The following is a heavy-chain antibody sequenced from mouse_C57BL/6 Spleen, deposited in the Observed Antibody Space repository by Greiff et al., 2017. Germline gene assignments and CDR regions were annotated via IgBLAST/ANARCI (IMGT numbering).Heavy chain of an antibody. CDR1: GYTFTSYW. V-gene: IGHV1-72*01. CDR2: LDPNSGGT. D-gene: IGHD1-1*01. CDR3: ARFATVVDWCFDV. Sequence: QVQLQQPGAELVKPGASVKLSCKASGYTFTSYWMHWVKQRPGRGLEWIGRLDPNSGGTTYNEKFKSKATLTVAKPSSTAYMQLSSLTSEDSADYYCARFATVVDWCFDVWGTGTTVTVSS. J-gene: IGHJ1*03.